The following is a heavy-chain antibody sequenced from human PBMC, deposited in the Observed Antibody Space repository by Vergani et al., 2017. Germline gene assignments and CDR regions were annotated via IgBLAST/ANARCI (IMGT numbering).Heavy chain of an antibody. Sequence: QVQLQESGPGLVKPSETLSLTCSVSGDSMNTYYWTWIRQPPGKGLEWIGYIYDSGDTKYNPSLKSRVTMSLDTSKNQFSLNLYSVTAADTAGYYCARGALWWLRQIDSWGQGTLVTVSS. CDR2: IYDSGDT. D-gene: IGHD2-21*01. CDR3: ARGALWWLRQIDS. CDR1: GDSMNTYY. V-gene: IGHV4-59*01. J-gene: IGHJ4*02.